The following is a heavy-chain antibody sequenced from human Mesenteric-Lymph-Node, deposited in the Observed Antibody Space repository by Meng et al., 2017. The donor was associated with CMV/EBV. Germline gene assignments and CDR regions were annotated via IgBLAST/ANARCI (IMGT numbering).Heavy chain of an antibody. V-gene: IGHV1-46*01. CDR1: GYTFTSYY. J-gene: IGHJ4*02. CDR2: INPSGGST. D-gene: IGHD1-1*01. CDR3: AIRYNWNDGEPNYYFDY. Sequence: ASVKVSCKASGYTFTSYYMHWVRKAPGQGLEWMGIINPSGGSTSYAQKFQGRVTMTRDTSTSTVYMELSSLRSEDTAVYYCAIRYNWNDGEPNYYFDYWGQGTLVTVSS.